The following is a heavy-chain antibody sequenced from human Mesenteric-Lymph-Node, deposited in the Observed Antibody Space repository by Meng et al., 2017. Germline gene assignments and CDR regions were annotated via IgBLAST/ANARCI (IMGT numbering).Heavy chain of an antibody. CDR2: ISYDGSNK. CDR3: ARGQQQLGLLNWFDP. V-gene: IGHV3-30*04. CDR1: GFTFSSYA. Sequence: GESLKISCAASGFTFSSYAMHWVRQAPGKGLEWVAVISYDGSNKYYADSVKGRFTISRDNSKNTLYLQMNSLRAEDTAVYYCARGQQQLGLLNWFDPWGQGTLVTVSS. D-gene: IGHD6-13*01. J-gene: IGHJ5*02.